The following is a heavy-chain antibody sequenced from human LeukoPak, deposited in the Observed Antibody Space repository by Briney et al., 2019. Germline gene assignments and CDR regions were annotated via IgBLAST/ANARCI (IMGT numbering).Heavy chain of an antibody. CDR1: GGSLTSYY. J-gene: IGHJ4*02. CDR2: TYSSGST. D-gene: IGHD3-22*01. V-gene: IGHV4-4*07. CDR3: ARGSSGYYYG. Sequence: SETLSHTCTLPGGSLTSYYWSSIRQPAGKGLEWIGRTYSSGSTNYNPSLKSRVTMSLDTSKNQVSLKLTSVTAADTAVYYCARGSSGYYYGWGQGTLVTVSS.